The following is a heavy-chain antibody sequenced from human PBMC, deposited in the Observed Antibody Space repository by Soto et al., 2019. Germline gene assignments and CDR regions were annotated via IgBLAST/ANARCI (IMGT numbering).Heavy chain of an antibody. Sequence: PSETLSLTCTVSGGSISSYYWSWIRQPPGKGLEWIGYIYYSGSTNYNPSLKSRVTISVDTSKNQFSLKLSSVTAADTAVYYCARDSDSSSWYTGLYGMDVWGQGTTVTVSS. D-gene: IGHD6-13*01. J-gene: IGHJ6*02. CDR1: GGSISSYY. CDR3: ARDSDSSSWYTGLYGMDV. CDR2: IYYSGST. V-gene: IGHV4-59*01.